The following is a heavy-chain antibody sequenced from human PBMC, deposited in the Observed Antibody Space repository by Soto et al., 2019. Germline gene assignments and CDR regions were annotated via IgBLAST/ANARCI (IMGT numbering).Heavy chain of an antibody. J-gene: IGHJ1*01. CDR1: GYSFTTNW. D-gene: IGHD6-13*01. V-gene: IGHV5-51*01. Sequence: GESLKISCKGSGYSFTTNWIGWVRQMPGKGLEWMGVIYPGDSDTRYSPSSQGQVAISADKSINTAYLQWSSLKASDTAMYYCARHSGVAEDGTDWGQGTLVTVSS. CDR3: ARHSGVAEDGTD. CDR2: IYPGDSDT.